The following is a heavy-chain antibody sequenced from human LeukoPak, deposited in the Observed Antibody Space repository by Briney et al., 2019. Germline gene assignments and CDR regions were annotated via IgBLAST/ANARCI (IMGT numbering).Heavy chain of an antibody. D-gene: IGHD3-16*01. V-gene: IGHV3-66*03. Sequence: GGSLRLSCAGSGFSVSNYYMNWVRQAPGKGLEWVSLIRDSGETFYADSVKGRFTIYRDNSKNTVYLQMNRLRVEDTAVYFCARDRAVTQVWVEFDSWGQGTLVTVSS. CDR3: ARDRAVTQVWVEFDS. CDR1: GFSVSNYY. CDR2: IRDSGET. J-gene: IGHJ5*01.